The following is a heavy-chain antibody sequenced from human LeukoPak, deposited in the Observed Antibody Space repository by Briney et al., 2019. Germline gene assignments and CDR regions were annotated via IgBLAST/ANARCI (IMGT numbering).Heavy chain of an antibody. J-gene: IGHJ4*02. V-gene: IGHV1-69*05. CDR2: IIPIFGTA. CDR1: GGTFSSYA. Sequence: ASVKVSCKASGGTFSSYAISWVRQAPGQGLEWMGGIIPIFGTANYAQKFQGRVTITRDTSANTAYMELTSLRSEDTAVYYCARDDCTGGSCPYNYWGQGTQVTVSS. CDR3: ARDDCTGGSCPYNY. D-gene: IGHD2-15*01.